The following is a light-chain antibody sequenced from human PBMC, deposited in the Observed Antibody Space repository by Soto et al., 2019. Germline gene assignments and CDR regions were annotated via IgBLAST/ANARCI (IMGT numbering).Light chain of an antibody. CDR3: QSYDSSLSGPVV. V-gene: IGLV1-40*01. CDR1: SSNIGAGYD. Sequence: QSVLTQPPSVSGAPGQRVTISCTGSSSNIGAGYDVHWYQQLPGTAPKLLIYGNSNRPSGVPDRFSGSKSGTSASLAITGLQAEDYADYYCQSYDSSLSGPVVFGGGTKLTVL. CDR2: GNS. J-gene: IGLJ2*01.